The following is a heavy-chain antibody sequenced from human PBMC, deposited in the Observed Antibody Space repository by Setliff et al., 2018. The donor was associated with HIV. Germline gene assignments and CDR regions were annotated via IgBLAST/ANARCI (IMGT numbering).Heavy chain of an antibody. CDR3: ASHDYYDSSVYYYRCDY. Sequence: GESLKISCKGSGYSFTSYWINWVRQMPGKGLGWMGRIDPSDSYTNYNPSFQGHVTISADKSISTAYLQWSSLKASDTAMYYCASHDYYDSSVYYYRCDYWGQGTLVTVSS. D-gene: IGHD3-22*01. CDR2: IDPSDSYT. V-gene: IGHV5-10-1*01. J-gene: IGHJ4*02. CDR1: GYSFTSYW.